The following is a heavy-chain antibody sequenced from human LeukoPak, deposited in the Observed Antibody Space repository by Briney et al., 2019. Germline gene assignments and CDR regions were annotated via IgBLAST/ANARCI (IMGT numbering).Heavy chain of an antibody. CDR1: GFTFSSYG. V-gene: IGHV3-13*01. CDR3: ARAALYYYDSTLLDY. CDR2: IGTAGDT. D-gene: IGHD3-22*01. J-gene: IGHJ4*02. Sequence: GGSLRLSCAACGFTFSSYGMHWVRQATGKGLEWVSAIGTAGDTYYPGSVKGRFTISRENAKNSLYLQMNSLRAGDTAVYYCARAALYYYDSTLLDYWGQGALVTVSS.